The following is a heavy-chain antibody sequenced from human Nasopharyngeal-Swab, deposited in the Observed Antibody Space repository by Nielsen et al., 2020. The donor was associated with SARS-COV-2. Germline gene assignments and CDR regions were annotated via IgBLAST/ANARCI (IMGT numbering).Heavy chain of an antibody. CDR2: ISASGGST. V-gene: IGHV3-23*01. J-gene: IGHJ3*02. CDR3: AKDDVVRGDAFDI. D-gene: IGHD3-10*01. Sequence: GGSLRLSCIASGFTFNIYAMAWVRRTPGRGLQWVSGISASGGSTYYTDSVKGRFAVSRDNSRNTLYLQMHSLRVEDTALYYCAKDDVVRGDAFDIWGQWTMVTVSS. CDR1: GFTFNIYA.